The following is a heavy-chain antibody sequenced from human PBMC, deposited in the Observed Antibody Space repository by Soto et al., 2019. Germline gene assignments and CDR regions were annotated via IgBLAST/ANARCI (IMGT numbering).Heavy chain of an antibody. CDR1: GYTFTSYA. CDR3: AEGLAAASPKYYYYYYGMDV. D-gene: IGHD6-13*01. CDR2: INAGNGNT. V-gene: IGHV1-3*01. J-gene: IGHJ6*02. Sequence: ASVKVSCKASGYTFTSYAMHWVRQAPGQRLEWMGWINAGNGNTKYSQKFQGRVTITRDTSASTAYMELSSLRSEDTAVYYCAEGLAAASPKYYYYYYGMDVWGQGTTVTVSS.